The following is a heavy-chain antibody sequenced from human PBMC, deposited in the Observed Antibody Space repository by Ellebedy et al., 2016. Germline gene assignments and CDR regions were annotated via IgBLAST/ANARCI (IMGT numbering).Heavy chain of an antibody. CDR1: GFTFNNYA. V-gene: IGHV3-23*01. CDR2: ISDSGDST. CDR3: AKDGYNFAVWYLDL. J-gene: IGHJ2*01. Sequence: GESLKISCAASGFTFNNYAMSWVRQAPGKGLEWVSAISDSGDSTYYADSVEGRFTISRDNSKGTLYLQMTSLRAEDTAVYYCAKDGYNFAVWYLDLWGRGTLVSVSS. D-gene: IGHD1-1*01.